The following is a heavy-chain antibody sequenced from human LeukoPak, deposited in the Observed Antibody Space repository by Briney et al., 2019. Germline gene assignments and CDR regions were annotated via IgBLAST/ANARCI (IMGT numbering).Heavy chain of an antibody. CDR2: INPNSGGT. V-gene: IGHV1-2*02. CDR3: ARGGIPIYYYYMDV. D-gene: IGHD3-16*01. CDR1: GYTFTGYF. Sequence: GASVKVSCKASGYTFTGYFMHWVRQAPGQGLEWMGWINPNSGGTNYAQKFQGRVTMTRDTSISTAYLELSSLRSDDTAVYYCARGGIPIYYYYMDVWGKGITVTISS. J-gene: IGHJ6*03.